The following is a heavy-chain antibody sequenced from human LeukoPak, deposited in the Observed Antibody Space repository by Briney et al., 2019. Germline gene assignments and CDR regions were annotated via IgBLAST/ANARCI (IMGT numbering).Heavy chain of an antibody. CDR1: GYTFSSHA. D-gene: IGHD1-26*01. J-gene: IGHJ4*02. Sequence: GGSLRLSCAAPGYTFSSHAMSWVRQAPGKGLEWVSGITGSGGGTYYADSVKGRFTISRDNSKNTVYVQMNSLRAEDTAVYYCAKDLFSSGSYHAIIDYWGQGTLVTVSS. CDR3: AKDLFSSGSYHAIIDY. CDR2: ITGSGGGT. V-gene: IGHV3-23*01.